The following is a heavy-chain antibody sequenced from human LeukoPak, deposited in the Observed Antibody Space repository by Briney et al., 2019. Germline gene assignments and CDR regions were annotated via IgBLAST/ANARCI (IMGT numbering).Heavy chain of an antibody. J-gene: IGHJ4*02. V-gene: IGHV3-48*01. CDR2: INSGTNDL. CDR3: ARDPVWIADIDF. D-gene: IGHD2-2*03. Sequence: GSLRLSCAASGFTFTNYAFNWVRQAPGKGLEWVSFINSGTNDLYYADSVKGRFTISRDDAKNSVYLQMSSLRADDTTVYFCARDPVWIADIDFWGQGALVTVSS. CDR1: GFTFTNYA.